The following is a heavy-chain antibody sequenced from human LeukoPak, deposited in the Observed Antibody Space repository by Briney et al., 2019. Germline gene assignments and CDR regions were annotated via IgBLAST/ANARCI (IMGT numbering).Heavy chain of an antibody. CDR1: GITFSRYW. CDR2: IKQDGGEK. J-gene: IGHJ4*02. Sequence: RLGGSLRLSCVDSGITFSRYWMSWVRQAPGKGLEWVANIKQDGGEKYYVDSVKGRFTISRDNAKNSLYLQMNSLRVEDTAVYYCARDGRPLDYWGQGTLVTVSS. V-gene: IGHV3-7*03. CDR3: ARDGRPLDY.